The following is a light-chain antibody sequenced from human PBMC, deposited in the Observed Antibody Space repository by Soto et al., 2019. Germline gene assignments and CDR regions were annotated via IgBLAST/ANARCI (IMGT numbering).Light chain of an antibody. V-gene: IGKV3-15*01. CDR1: QSVSSN. CDR3: QQYNNWPPWK. Sequence: EIVMTQSPATLSVSPGERATLSCRASQSVSSNLAWYQQKPGQAPRILIYGASTRATGIPARFSGSGSGTEFTLTVSSLQSEDFAVYYCQQYNNWPPWKFGQGTKVEIK. CDR2: GAS. J-gene: IGKJ1*01.